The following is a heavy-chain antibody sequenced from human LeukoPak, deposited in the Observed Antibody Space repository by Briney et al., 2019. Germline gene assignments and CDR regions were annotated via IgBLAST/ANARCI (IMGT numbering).Heavy chain of an antibody. CDR3: AREGAAVSGTMDY. J-gene: IGHJ4*02. V-gene: IGHV3-21*06. CDR2: ISTRSSHI. CDR1: GFTSSSYT. D-gene: IGHD1-26*01. Sequence: GRSLRPSCAASGFTSSSYTMNWVRQAPGKGLQWVSSISTRSSHIYYTDSVKGRFTISRDNAKNSLYLQMTGLRVDDTAVYYCAREGAAVSGTMDYWGQGTLVTVSS.